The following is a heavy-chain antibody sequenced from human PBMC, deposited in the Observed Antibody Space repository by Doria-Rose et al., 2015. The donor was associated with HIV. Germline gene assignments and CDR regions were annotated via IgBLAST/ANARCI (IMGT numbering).Heavy chain of an antibody. D-gene: IGHD1-26*01. Sequence: QVQLVQSGPGLVKPSETLSLTCSVSGGSISHYYWSWIRQPPGKGLEYIGVIFYTGSTNYSPSLKSRVSISIDTSKNKFSLRLSSVTAADTAVYYCARVLSGTYDYWGQGTLVTVSS. J-gene: IGHJ4*02. CDR3: ARVLSGTYDY. CDR2: IFYTGST. V-gene: IGHV4-59*01. CDR1: GGSISHYY.